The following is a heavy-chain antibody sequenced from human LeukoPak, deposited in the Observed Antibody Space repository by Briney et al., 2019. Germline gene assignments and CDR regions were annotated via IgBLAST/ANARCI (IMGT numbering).Heavy chain of an antibody. D-gene: IGHD3-16*01. J-gene: IGHJ2*01. V-gene: IGHV1-18*01. CDR1: GYTFTKSD. CDR3: VMGGGYWYSDL. Sequence: ASVKVSSKASGYTFTKSDISWVRQAPGKRREWMGWICPYNGNTDSTQEFQGGVTLTTDTSTSTAYMERRILRSGHSAVYVCVMGGGYWYSDLWGRGTLVTVSS. CDR2: ICPYNGNT.